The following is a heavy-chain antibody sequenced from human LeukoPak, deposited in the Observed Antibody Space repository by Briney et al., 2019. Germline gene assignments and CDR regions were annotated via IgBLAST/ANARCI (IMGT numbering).Heavy chain of an antibody. CDR1: GFTFGDHA. Sequence: GGSLRLSCATSGFTFGDHAMSWVRQAPGKGLEWVGFIRSKTYGRTTDYAASVKGRFTISRDDSKSIAYLQMDSLKTEDTAVYYCTYDSSGYSYYFDYWGQGTLVTVS. D-gene: IGHD3-22*01. V-gene: IGHV3-49*04. CDR3: TYDSSGYSYYFDY. J-gene: IGHJ4*02. CDR2: IRSKTYGRTT.